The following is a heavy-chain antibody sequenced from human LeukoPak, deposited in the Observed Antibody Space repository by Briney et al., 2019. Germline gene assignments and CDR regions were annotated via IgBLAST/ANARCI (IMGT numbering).Heavy chain of an antibody. CDR3: ARGSWPGRDYYGSGSYAFDI. V-gene: IGHV4-31*03. Sequence: PSETLSLTCTVSSGSISSSGYYWNWVRQHPGKGLEWIGYIYYSGSTYYNPSLKSRVTISVDTSKNQFSLKLSSVTAADTAVYYCARGSWPGRDYYGSGSYAFDIWGQGTMVTVSS. J-gene: IGHJ3*02. D-gene: IGHD3-10*01. CDR1: SGSISSSGYY. CDR2: IYYSGST.